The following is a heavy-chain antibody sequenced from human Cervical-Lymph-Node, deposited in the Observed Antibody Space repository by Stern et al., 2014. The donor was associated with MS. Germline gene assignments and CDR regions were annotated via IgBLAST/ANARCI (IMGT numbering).Heavy chain of an antibody. CDR1: GFSLSTSGLC. V-gene: IGHV2-70*01. Sequence: ESGPALVKPTQTLTLTCTFSGFSLSTSGLCVSWIRQPPGKALEWLAPIDSDVDKYYRTSLKTRLTISKDTSKNQVVLTMTNMDPVDTATYYCARIRGQLKIDYWGQGTLVTVSA. D-gene: IGHD5-18*01. J-gene: IGHJ4*02. CDR3: ARIRGQLKIDY. CDR2: IDSDVDK.